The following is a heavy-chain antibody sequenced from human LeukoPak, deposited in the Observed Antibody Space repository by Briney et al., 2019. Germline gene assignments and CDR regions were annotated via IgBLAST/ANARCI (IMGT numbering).Heavy chain of an antibody. V-gene: IGHV1-2*02. CDR1: GYTFTGYY. J-gene: IGHJ3*02. Sequence: GASVKVSCKASGYTFTGYYMHWVRQAPGQGLEWMGWINPNSGGTNYAQKFQGRVTMTRDTSISTAYMELSRLRSDDTAVYYCAREEVYDFWSGYPDAFDIWGQGTMVTVSS. CDR2: INPNSGGT. CDR3: AREEVYDFWSGYPDAFDI. D-gene: IGHD3-3*01.